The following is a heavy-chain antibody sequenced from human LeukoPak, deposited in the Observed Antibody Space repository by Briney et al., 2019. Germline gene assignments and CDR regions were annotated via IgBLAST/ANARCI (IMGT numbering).Heavy chain of an antibody. V-gene: IGHV3-23*01. D-gene: IGHD4-17*01. Sequence: GGSLRLSCAASGFTFSSYAMSWVRQAPGKGLEWVSAISGSGGSTYYADSVKGRFTISRDNSKNTLYLQMNSLRAEDTAVYYCAKAFMEDYGDFAHAEYFQHWGQGTLVTVSS. J-gene: IGHJ1*01. CDR3: AKAFMEDYGDFAHAEYFQH. CDR1: GFTFSSYA. CDR2: ISGSGGST.